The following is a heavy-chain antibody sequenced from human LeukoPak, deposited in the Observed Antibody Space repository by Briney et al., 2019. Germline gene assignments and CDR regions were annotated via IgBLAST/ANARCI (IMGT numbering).Heavy chain of an antibody. CDR3: ARAPLEMATIPGAFDI. J-gene: IGHJ3*02. V-gene: IGHV4-34*01. D-gene: IGHD5-24*01. Sequence: PSGTLSLTCAVYGGSFSGYYWSWIRQPPGKGLEWIGEINHSGSTNYNPSLKSRVTISVDTSKNQFSLKLSSVTAADTAVYYCARAPLEMATIPGAFDIWGQGTMVTVSS. CDR2: INHSGST. CDR1: GGSFSGYY.